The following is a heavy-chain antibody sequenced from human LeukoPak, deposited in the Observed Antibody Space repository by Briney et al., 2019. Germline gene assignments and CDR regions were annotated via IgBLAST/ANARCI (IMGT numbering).Heavy chain of an antibody. V-gene: IGHV4-38-2*02. CDR3: ARHPSGRMWLQQGGWFDP. D-gene: IGHD5-24*01. Sequence: SETLSLTCTVSGYSISSGYYRGWIRQPPGKGLEWIGSIYHSGSTYYNPSLKSRVTISVDTSKNQFSLKLSSVTAADTAVYYCARHPSGRMWLQQGGWFDPWGQGTLVTVSS. CDR1: GYSISSGYY. CDR2: IYHSGST. J-gene: IGHJ5*02.